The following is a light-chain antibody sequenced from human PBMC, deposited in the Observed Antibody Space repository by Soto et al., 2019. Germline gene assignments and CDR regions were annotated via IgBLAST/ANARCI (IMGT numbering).Light chain of an antibody. CDR3: QQYHSYPRT. V-gene: IGKV3-15*01. CDR1: QSVSSY. CDR2: GIS. J-gene: IGKJ1*01. Sequence: EIVLTQSPATLSLSPGERATLSCRASQSVSSYLAWYQQKPGQAPRLLIYGISTRATGVPARFSGSGSGTEFTLSISSLQSEDFATYYCQQYHSYPRTFGQGTKVDIK.